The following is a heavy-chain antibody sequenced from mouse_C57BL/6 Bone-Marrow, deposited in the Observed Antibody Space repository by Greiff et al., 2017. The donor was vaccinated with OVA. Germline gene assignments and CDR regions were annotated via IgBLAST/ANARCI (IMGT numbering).Heavy chain of an antibody. Sequence: EVQLQQSGGGLVKPGGSLKLSCAASGFTFSDYGMHWVRQAPEKGLEWVAYISSGSSTIYYADTVKGRFTISRDNAKNTLFLQMTSLRSEDTAMYYCARDGSSPFDYWGQGTTLTVSS. CDR2: ISSGSSTI. CDR3: ARDGSSPFDY. D-gene: IGHD1-1*01. V-gene: IGHV5-17*01. CDR1: GFTFSDYG. J-gene: IGHJ2*01.